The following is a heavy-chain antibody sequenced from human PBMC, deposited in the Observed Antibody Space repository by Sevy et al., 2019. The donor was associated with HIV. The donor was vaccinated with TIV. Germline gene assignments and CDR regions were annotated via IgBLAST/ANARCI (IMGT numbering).Heavy chain of an antibody. CDR3: ARVISRWTGGWYE. Sequence: GGSLRLSCAASGFTFSSDDMNWVRQAPGKGLEWFSYISSSGVSIYYADSGKGRFTISRDNAKNSLYLQMNSLRAGDTALYYCARVISRWTGGWYEWGQGTLVTVSS. D-gene: IGHD6-19*01. J-gene: IGHJ4*02. V-gene: IGHV3-48*03. CDR2: ISSSGVSI. CDR1: GFTFSSDD.